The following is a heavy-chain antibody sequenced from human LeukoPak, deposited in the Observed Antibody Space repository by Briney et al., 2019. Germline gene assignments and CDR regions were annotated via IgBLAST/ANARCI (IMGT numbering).Heavy chain of an antibody. V-gene: IGHV1-69*04. J-gene: IGHJ3*02. Sequence: SVKVSCKASGGTFSSYAISWVRQAPGQGLEWMGRIISIPGIANYAQKFQGRVTITADKSTSTAYMELSSLRSEDTAVYYCARPYYYDSSGYYSGAFDIWGQGTMVTVSS. D-gene: IGHD3-22*01. CDR1: GGTFSSYA. CDR2: IISIPGIA. CDR3: ARPYYYDSSGYYSGAFDI.